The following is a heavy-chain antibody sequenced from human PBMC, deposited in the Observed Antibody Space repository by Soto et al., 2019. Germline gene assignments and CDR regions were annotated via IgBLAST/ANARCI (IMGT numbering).Heavy chain of an antibody. D-gene: IGHD2-2*01. J-gene: IGHJ5*02. CDR2: IIPIFGTA. Sequence: SVKVSCKASGGTFSSYAISWVRQAPGQGLEWMGGIIPIFGTANYAQKFQGRVTITADESTSTAYMELSSLRSEDTAVYYCARVGWNCTSTSFYPPGWFDPWGQGTLVTVSS. V-gene: IGHV1-69*13. CDR1: GGTFSSYA. CDR3: ARVGWNCTSTSFYPPGWFDP.